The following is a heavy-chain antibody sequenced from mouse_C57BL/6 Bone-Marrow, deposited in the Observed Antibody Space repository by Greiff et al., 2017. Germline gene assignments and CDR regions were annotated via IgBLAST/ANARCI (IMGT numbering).Heavy chain of an antibody. V-gene: IGHV1-69*01. CDR3: AREGHYYGSSYYFDY. CDR1: GYTFTSYW. Sequence: QVQLKQPGAELVMPGASVKLSCKASGYTFTSYWMHWVKQRPGQGLEWIGEIDPSDSYTNYNQKFKGKSTLTVDKSSSTAYMQLSSLTSEDSAVYYCAREGHYYGSSYYFDYWGQGTTLTVSS. J-gene: IGHJ2*01. D-gene: IGHD1-1*01. CDR2: IDPSDSYT.